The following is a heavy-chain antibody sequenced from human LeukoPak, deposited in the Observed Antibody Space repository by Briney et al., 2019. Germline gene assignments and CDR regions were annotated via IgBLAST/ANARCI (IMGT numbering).Heavy chain of an antibody. CDR2: LTGDSGST. CDR3: AKDYRDLDY. CDR1: GFTFSSYA. J-gene: IGHJ4*02. D-gene: IGHD3-16*02. V-gene: IGHV3-23*01. Sequence: GGSLRLSSAASGFTFSSYAMSWVRQAPGKGLEFVSALTGDSGSTYYAGSVKGRFTISRDNSKNTLYLQMNSLRAEDTAVYYCAKDYRDLDYWGQGTLVTVSS.